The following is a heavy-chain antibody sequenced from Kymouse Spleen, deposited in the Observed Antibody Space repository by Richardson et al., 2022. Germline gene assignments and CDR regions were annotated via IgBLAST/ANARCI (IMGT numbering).Heavy chain of an antibody. V-gene: IGHV3-33*01. CDR1: GFTFSSYG. CDR2: IWYDGSNK. J-gene: IGHJ4*02. CDR3: ARDWNHYGSGSYDPLFFDY. D-gene: IGHD3-10*01. Sequence: QVQLVESGGGVVQPGRSLRLSCAASGFTFSSYGMHWVRQAPGKGLEWVAVIWYDGSNKYYADSVKGRFTISRDNSKNTLYLQMNSLRAEDTAVYYCARDWNHYGSGSYDPLFFDYWGQGTLVTVSS.